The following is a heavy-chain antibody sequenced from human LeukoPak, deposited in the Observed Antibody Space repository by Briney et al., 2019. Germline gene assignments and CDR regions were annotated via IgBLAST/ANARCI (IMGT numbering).Heavy chain of an antibody. Sequence: PGGSLRLSCAASGFNLRYYWIHWVRQAPGKGLVWVSRLGTDGTSTNYADSVKGRFTISRYNAKNTLYLQMDSLRAEDTAFYYCVRDPSNSGTWFDVWGQGTLVTVSS. CDR3: VRDPSNSGTWFDV. V-gene: IGHV3-74*01. D-gene: IGHD4-11*01. J-gene: IGHJ5*02. CDR1: GFNLRYYW. CDR2: LGTDGTST.